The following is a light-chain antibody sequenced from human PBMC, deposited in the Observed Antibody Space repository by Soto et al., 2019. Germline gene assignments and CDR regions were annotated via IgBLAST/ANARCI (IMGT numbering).Light chain of an antibody. CDR1: SGHSSYI. J-gene: IGLJ3*02. CDR3: ETWDSNTRV. V-gene: IGLV4-60*02. CDR2: LEGSGTY. Sequence: QTVVTQSSSASASLGSSVKLTCTLSSGHSSYIIAWHQQEPGKAPRYLMNLEGSGTYNKGSGVPDRFSGSSSGADRYLTISNLQFEDEADYYCETWDSNTRVFGGGTKLTVL.